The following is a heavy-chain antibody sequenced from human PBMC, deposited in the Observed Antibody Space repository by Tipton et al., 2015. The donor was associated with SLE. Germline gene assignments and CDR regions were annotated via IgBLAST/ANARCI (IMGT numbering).Heavy chain of an antibody. CDR2: ISDGGGT. Sequence: GLVKPSGTLPLTCAVSGVSISSSNWWTWVRQPPGKGLEWIGYISDGGGTNYNPSLKSRVSVSVDTSKTQFSLKLSSVTAADTAVYYCARQRLQPGGDYFDYWGQGTLVTVSS. V-gene: IGHV4-4*02. J-gene: IGHJ4*02. CDR1: GVSISSSNW. D-gene: IGHD4-11*01. CDR3: ARQRLQPGGDYFDY.